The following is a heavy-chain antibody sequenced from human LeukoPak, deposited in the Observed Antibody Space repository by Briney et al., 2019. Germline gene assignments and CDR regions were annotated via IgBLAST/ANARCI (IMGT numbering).Heavy chain of an antibody. CDR1: GFTFSGYD. Sequence: GGSLRLSCPASGFTFSGYDMNWVRQAPGKGLEWVSSISGSSSYIYYADSMKGRFTISRDNGKNSLYLQMNSLRAEDTAVYFCARGSSNVAARNNWFDPWGQGTLVTVSS. D-gene: IGHD6-6*01. CDR2: ISGSSSYI. V-gene: IGHV3-21*01. CDR3: ARGSSNVAARNNWFDP. J-gene: IGHJ5*02.